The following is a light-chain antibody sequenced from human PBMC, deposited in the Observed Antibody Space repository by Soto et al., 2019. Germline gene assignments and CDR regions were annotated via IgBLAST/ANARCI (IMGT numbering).Light chain of an antibody. J-gene: IGKJ2*01. CDR2: DAS. Sequence: DVHMTQSPSTLSASVGDRVTITCRASESIATWLAWYQQKPGEAPKLLIYDASHLESGVPSRFSGGGSGTEFTLTISGLQPDDFSTYYGHKYNSYFGQGTKLEI. CDR3: HKYNSY. V-gene: IGKV1-5*01. CDR1: ESIATW.